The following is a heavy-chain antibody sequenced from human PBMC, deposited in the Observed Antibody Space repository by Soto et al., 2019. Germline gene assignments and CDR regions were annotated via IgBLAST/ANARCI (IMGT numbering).Heavy chain of an antibody. Sequence: ASVKVSCKASGYTFTSYGISWVRQAPGQGLEWMGWISAYNGNTNYAQKLQGRVTMTTDTSTSTAYMELRSLGSDDTAVYYCARAGSVVLMVYATHYYGMDVWGQGTTVTVSS. V-gene: IGHV1-18*01. CDR2: ISAYNGNT. D-gene: IGHD2-8*01. CDR1: GYTFTSYG. J-gene: IGHJ6*02. CDR3: ARAGSVVLMVYATHYYGMDV.